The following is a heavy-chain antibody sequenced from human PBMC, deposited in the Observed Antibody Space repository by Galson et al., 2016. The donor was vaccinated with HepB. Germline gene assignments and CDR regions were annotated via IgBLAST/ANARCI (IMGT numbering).Heavy chain of an antibody. Sequence: SLRLSCAASGFTGFTFSSYWMHWVRQAPGKGLEWVAIIWYDGSRKFFADSVKGRFTISRDNSKNTVSLQMNNLRVEDTAVYYCARLEETGGYGDYFDYWGQGTLVTVSS. CDR1: GFTGFTFSSYW. J-gene: IGHJ4*02. CDR2: IWYDGSRK. D-gene: IGHD4-17*01. CDR3: ARLEETGGYGDYFDY. V-gene: IGHV3-33*08.